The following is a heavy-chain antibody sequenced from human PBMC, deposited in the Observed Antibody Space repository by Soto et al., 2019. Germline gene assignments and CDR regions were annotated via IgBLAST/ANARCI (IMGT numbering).Heavy chain of an antibody. V-gene: IGHV3-23*01. Sequence: GGSLRLSCAASGFPFSDAWIRWVRQPPGKGLEWVSAISGSGGSTYYADSVKGRFTISRDNSKNTLYLQMNSLRAEDTAVYYCAKDPLEIQLWPKYYFDYWGQGTLVTVSS. CDR1: GFPFSDAW. CDR3: AKDPLEIQLWPKYYFDY. D-gene: IGHD5-18*01. J-gene: IGHJ4*02. CDR2: ISGSGGST.